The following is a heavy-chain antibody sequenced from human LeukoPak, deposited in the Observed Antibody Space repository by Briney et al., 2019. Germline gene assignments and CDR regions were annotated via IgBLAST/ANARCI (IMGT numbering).Heavy chain of an antibody. J-gene: IGHJ4*02. D-gene: IGHD3-10*01. V-gene: IGHV4-59*08. CDR3: ARVRGRDDY. Sequence: SETLSLTCTVSGGSISSYYWSWIRQPPGKGLEWIGYVFYSGSTNYNPSLKSRVTISVDTSKNQFSLKLSSVTAADTAVYYCARVRGRDDYWGQGTLVTVSS. CDR1: GGSISSYY. CDR2: VFYSGST.